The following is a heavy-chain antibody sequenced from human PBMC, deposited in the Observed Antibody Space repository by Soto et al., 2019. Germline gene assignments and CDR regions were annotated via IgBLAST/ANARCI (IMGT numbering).Heavy chain of an antibody. CDR2: IYYSGST. Sequence: PSDTLSLTCTVSGSSISSSSYYCGWIRQPPGKGLEWIGSIYYSGSTYYNPSLKSRVTISVDTSKNQFSLKLSSVTAAGTAVYYCGGLLRGLGYCSSTSCDNNWFDPRGQGTLVTVSS. V-gene: IGHV4-39*01. J-gene: IGHJ5*02. CDR3: GGLLRGLGYCSSTSCDNNWFDP. CDR1: GSSISSSSYY. D-gene: IGHD2-2*01.